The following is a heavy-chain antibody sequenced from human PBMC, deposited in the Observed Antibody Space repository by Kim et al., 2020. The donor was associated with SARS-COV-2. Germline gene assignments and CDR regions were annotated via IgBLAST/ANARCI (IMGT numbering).Heavy chain of an antibody. CDR1: GFTFSSYG. CDR3: AKDFGYYYGSGLPDY. Sequence: GGSLRLSCAASGFTFSSYGMHWVRQAPGKGLEWVAVISYDGSNKYYADSVKGRFTISRDNSKNTLYLQMNSLRAEDTAVYYCAKDFGYYYGSGLPDYWGQGTLVTVSS. D-gene: IGHD3-10*01. J-gene: IGHJ4*02. V-gene: IGHV3-30*18. CDR2: ISYDGSNK.